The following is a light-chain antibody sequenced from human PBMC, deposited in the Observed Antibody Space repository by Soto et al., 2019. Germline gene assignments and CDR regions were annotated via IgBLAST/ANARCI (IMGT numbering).Light chain of an antibody. CDR2: GAS. CDR1: LGVSANN. Sequence: EVVLSQSPGTLSLSPGERATLSCRASLGVSANNLAWYQHKAGQTPRLLIYGASSRATGIPDRFSGSGSGTDFTLTISGLEPDDLAVYYCLQYGSSPRTFGRGTKVDIK. CDR3: LQYGSSPRT. J-gene: IGKJ1*01. V-gene: IGKV3-20*01.